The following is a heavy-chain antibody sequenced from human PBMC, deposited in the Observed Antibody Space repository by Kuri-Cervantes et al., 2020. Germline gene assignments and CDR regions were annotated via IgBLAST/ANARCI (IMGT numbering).Heavy chain of an antibody. CDR2: INHSGST. Sequence: ESLKISCAASGFTFSDYYMSWIRQPPGKGLEWIGEINHSGSTNYNPSLKSRVTISVDTSKNQFSLKLSSVTAADTAVYYCASFGVAAAGTLAFDIWGQGTMVTVSS. J-gene: IGHJ3*02. CDR3: ASFGVAAAGTLAFDI. V-gene: IGHV4-34*01. CDR1: GFTFSDYY. D-gene: IGHD6-13*01.